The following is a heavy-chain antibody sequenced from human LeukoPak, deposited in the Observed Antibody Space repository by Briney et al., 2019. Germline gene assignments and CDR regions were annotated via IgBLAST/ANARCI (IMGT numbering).Heavy chain of an antibody. CDR1: DFTFNTAW. CDR3: ARDFAGARDY. J-gene: IGHJ4*02. CDR2: IYSGGST. D-gene: IGHD3-10*01. Sequence: PGGSLRLSCAVSDFTFNTAWMHWVRQAPGKGLEWVSVIYSGGSTYYADSVKGRFTISRDNSKNTLYLQMNSLRAEDTAVYYCARDFAGARDYWGQGTLVTVSS. V-gene: IGHV3-53*01.